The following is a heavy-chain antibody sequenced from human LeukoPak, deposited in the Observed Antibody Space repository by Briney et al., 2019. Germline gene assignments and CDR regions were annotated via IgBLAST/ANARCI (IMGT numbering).Heavy chain of an antibody. J-gene: IGHJ4*02. CDR3: ARQDFGSGILPGY. CDR1: GGSISSSSYY. V-gene: IGHV4-39*01. Sequence: PSETLSLTCTVSGGSISSSSYYWGWICQPPGKGLEWIGCIYYSGSTYYNPSLKSRVTLSIDTSKSQFSLRLSSVTAADTAVYYCARQDFGSGILPGYWGQGTLVTVSS. D-gene: IGHD3-10*01. CDR2: IYYSGST.